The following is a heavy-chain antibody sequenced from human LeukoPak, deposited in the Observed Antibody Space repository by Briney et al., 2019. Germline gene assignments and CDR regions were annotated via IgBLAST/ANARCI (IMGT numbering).Heavy chain of an antibody. CDR1: GYTFTSYG. Sequence: ASVKVSCKTSGYTFTSYGISWVRQAPGQGLEWMGWISAYNGNTNYAQKLQGRVTVTTDTSTSTAYMELRSLRSDDTAVYYCARSLGYYDSSGYYLNYYYYYYMDVWGKGTTVTVSS. J-gene: IGHJ6*03. D-gene: IGHD3-22*01. CDR2: ISAYNGNT. V-gene: IGHV1-18*01. CDR3: ARSLGYYDSSGYYLNYYYYYYMDV.